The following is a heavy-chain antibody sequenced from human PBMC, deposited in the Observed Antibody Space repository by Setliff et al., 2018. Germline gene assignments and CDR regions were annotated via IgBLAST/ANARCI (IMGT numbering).Heavy chain of an antibody. CDR1: GYTLSNSI. Sequence: ASVKVSCKASGYTLSNSILSWVRQAPGQGLEWVGWISAYNGKTYFAQKFQDRITLTTDTSTNTGYLELRGLRADDTAVYYCLRLVRYCTKIACQATSGDEVWGLGTLVTVSS. V-gene: IGHV1-18*01. J-gene: IGHJ4*02. CDR3: LRLVRYCTKIACQATSGDEV. CDR2: ISAYNGKT. D-gene: IGHD2-8*01.